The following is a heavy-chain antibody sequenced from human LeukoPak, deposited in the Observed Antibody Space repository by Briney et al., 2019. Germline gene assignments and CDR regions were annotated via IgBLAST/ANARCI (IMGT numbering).Heavy chain of an antibody. CDR1: NGSISSHY. CDR3: ARGAATGDDSVVHYYYYMDV. V-gene: IGHV4-59*11. Sequence: SETLSLTCTVSNGSISSHYWTWFRQPPGKGLESIGYIYDTGNADYNPSLKSRVSMSFDTSNNQFSLSLTSVTAADTAVYYCARGAATGDDSVVHYYYYMDVWGKGTTVTVSS. D-gene: IGHD1-1*01. J-gene: IGHJ6*03. CDR2: IYDTGNA.